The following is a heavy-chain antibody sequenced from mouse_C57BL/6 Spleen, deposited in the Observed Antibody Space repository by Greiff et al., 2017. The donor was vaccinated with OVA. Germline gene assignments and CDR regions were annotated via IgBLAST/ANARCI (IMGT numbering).Heavy chain of an antibody. CDR1: GYTFTTYP. CDR3: GRRAEYGQEYYAMDY. Sequence: VQLQQSGAELVKPGASVKMSCKASGYTFTTYPIEWMKQNHGKSLEWIGNFHHYNDDTKYNEKFKGKATLTVEKSSSTVYLELSRLTSDDSTVYYCGRRAEYGQEYYAMDYWGKGTTVTVSS. V-gene: IGHV1-47*01. CDR2: FHHYNDDT. J-gene: IGHJ4*01. D-gene: IGHD1-2*01.